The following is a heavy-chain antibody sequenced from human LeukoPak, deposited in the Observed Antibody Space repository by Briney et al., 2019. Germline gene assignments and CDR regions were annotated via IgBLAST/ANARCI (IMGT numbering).Heavy chain of an antibody. CDR3: ARPYYYDSSGYSLNAFDI. CDR2: IIPILGIA. D-gene: IGHD3-22*01. CDR1: GGTFSSYA. Sequence: ASVKVSCKASGGTFSSYAISWVRPAPGQGLEWMGRIIPILGIANYAQKFQGRVTITADKSTSTAYMELSSLRSEDTAVYYRARPYYYDSSGYSLNAFDIWGQGTMVTVSS. J-gene: IGHJ3*02. V-gene: IGHV1-69*04.